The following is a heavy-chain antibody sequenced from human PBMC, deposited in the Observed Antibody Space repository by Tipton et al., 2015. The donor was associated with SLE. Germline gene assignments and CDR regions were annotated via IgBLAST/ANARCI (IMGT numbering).Heavy chain of an antibody. V-gene: IGHV4-39*07. CDR3: ARGRREYSSSGGAYYFDY. CDR2: IYYSGST. D-gene: IGHD6-6*01. Sequence: TLSLTCTVSGGSISSSSYYWGWIRQPPGKGLEWIGSIYYSGSTYYNPSLKSRVTISVDTSKNQFSLKLSSVTAADTAVYYCARGRREYSSSGGAYYFDYWGQGTLVTVFS. J-gene: IGHJ4*02. CDR1: GGSISSSSYY.